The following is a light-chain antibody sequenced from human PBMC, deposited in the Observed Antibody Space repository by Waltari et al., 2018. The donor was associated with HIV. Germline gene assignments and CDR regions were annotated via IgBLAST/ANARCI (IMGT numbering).Light chain of an antibody. V-gene: IGLV1-47*01. J-gene: IGLJ3*02. CDR2: WNS. CDR3: ASWDDSLSGWV. Sequence: SELTQPPSASRTPGQRVTISCSGSSSNIGSNYVYWYQYFPGATPKLLIYWNSQRPSGVPDRFPVSKSGTSASLAISGLRPEDETDYYWASWDDSLSGWVFGGGTKVTVL. CDR1: SSNIGSNY.